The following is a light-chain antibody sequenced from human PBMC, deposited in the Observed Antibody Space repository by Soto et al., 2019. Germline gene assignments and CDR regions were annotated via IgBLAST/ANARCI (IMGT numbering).Light chain of an antibody. CDR1: SSDVGGYNY. CDR2: DVS. CDR3: SSYTSSGTRV. V-gene: IGLV2-14*01. Sequence: QSALTQPASVSGSPGQSIAISCTGTSSDVGGYNYVSWYQQHPGKAPKLMIYDVSNRPSGVSNRFSGSKSGNTASLTISGLQAEDEADYYCSSYTSSGTRVLGGGTKLIVL. J-gene: IGLJ2*01.